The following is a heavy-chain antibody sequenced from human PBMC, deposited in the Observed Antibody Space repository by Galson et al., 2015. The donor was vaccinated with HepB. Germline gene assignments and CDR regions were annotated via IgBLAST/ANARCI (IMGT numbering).Heavy chain of an antibody. CDR2: ISSSSSTI. D-gene: IGHD6-19*01. CDR3: ARAAVAGTVALTY. Sequence: SLRLSCAASGFTFSSYSMNWVRQAPGKGLEWVSYISSSSSTIYYADSVKGRFTISRDNAKNSLYLQMNSLRDEDTAVYYCARAAVAGTVALTYWGQGTLVTVSS. J-gene: IGHJ4*02. V-gene: IGHV3-48*02. CDR1: GFTFSSYS.